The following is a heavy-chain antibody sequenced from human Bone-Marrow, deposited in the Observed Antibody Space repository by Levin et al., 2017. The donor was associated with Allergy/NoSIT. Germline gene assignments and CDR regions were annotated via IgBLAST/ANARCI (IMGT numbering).Heavy chain of an antibody. CDR2: IYSGGNT. Sequence: GGSLRLSCAASGFTVSSNYMSWVRQAPGKGLEWVSVIYSGGNTYYADSVKGRFTISRDNSRNTLYLQMNSLRAEDTVVYYCARGADVVAAAGDFDYWGQGTLVTVSS. CDR1: GFTVSSNY. CDR3: ARGADVVAAAGDFDY. D-gene: IGHD6-13*01. J-gene: IGHJ4*02. V-gene: IGHV3-53*01.